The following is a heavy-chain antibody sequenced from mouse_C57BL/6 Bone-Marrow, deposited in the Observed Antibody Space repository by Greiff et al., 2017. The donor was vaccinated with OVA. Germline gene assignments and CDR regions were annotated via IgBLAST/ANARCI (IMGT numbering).Heavy chain of an antibody. D-gene: IGHD1-1*01. V-gene: IGHV1-7*01. CDR2: INTSSGYT. J-gene: IGHJ2*01. Sequence: VQLKQSGAELAKPGASVKLSCKASGYTFTSYWMHWVKQRPGQGLDWIGYINTSSGYTEYNQKFKDKATLTADKSSSTAYMQLSSLTYEDSAVYYCARWDSITTVVWGQGTTLTVSS. CDR1: GYTFTSYW. CDR3: ARWDSITTVV.